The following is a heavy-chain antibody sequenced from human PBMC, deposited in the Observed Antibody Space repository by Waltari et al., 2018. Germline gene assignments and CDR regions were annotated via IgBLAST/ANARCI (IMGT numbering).Heavy chain of an antibody. Sequence: QVQLQQLGGLLKPPETLSLSCAVYGGTFTGYFWSWIRQSPGGGLEWIGEVDHTGKVNYNPSLKSRFTISVDTSKNQFSLKTSSLIAADTATYYCARGFVLNYYDSSSYYFDGWSQGTLATVSS. CDR3: ARGFVLNYYDSSSYYFDG. CDR1: GGTFTGYF. J-gene: IGHJ4*02. CDR2: VDHTGKV. D-gene: IGHD3-22*01. V-gene: IGHV4-34*02.